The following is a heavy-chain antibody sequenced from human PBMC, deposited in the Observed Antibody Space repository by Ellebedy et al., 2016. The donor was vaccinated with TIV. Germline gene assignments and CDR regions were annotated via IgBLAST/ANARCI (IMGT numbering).Heavy chain of an antibody. CDR2: ISYDANNK. D-gene: IGHD3-10*01. J-gene: IGHJ4*02. V-gene: IGHV3-30*04. Sequence: GESLKISCAASGFTFTNYAMSWVRQAPGRGLEWVALISYDANNKYYADSVRGRLTISRDNSRNTLYLQINSLRAEDTAMYYCARDSGRRNSWDTDYWGQGTQVTVSS. CDR1: GFTFTNYA. CDR3: ARDSGRRNSWDTDY.